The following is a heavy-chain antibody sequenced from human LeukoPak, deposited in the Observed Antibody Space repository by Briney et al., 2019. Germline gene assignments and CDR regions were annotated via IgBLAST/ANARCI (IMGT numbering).Heavy chain of an antibody. V-gene: IGHV1-69*13. D-gene: IGHD3-22*01. Sequence: ASVKVSCKASGGTFSSYAISWVRQAPGQGLEWMGGIIPIFGTANYAQKFQGRVTITADESTSTAYMELSSLRSEDTAVYYCARDKLVYDSSGYYWREGFDYWGQGTLVTVSS. CDR2: IIPIFGTA. J-gene: IGHJ4*02. CDR3: ARDKLVYDSSGYYWREGFDY. CDR1: GGTFSSYA.